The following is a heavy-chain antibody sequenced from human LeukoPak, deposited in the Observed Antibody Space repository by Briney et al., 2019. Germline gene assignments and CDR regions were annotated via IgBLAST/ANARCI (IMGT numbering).Heavy chain of an antibody. CDR2: IYPGDSDT. D-gene: IGHD2-15*01. CDR1: GYSFTSYW. V-gene: IGHV5-51*01. J-gene: IGHJ5*02. CDR3: ARQEYCSGGSCYTWFDP. Sequence: TSGESLKISCKGSGYSFTSYWIGWVRQMPGKGLEWMGIIYPGDSDTRYSPSFQGQVTISADKSISTAYLQWSSLKASDTAMYYCARQEYCSGGSCYTWFDPWGQGTLVTVSS.